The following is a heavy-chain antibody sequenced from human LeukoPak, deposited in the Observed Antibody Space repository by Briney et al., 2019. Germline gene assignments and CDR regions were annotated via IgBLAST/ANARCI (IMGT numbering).Heavy chain of an antibody. CDR2: VFDSGGT. J-gene: IGHJ4*02. V-gene: IGHV4-61*08. CDR3: ARGYSSSWNYFDY. CDR1: GGSISSGDYY. Sequence: SETLSLTCSVSGGSISSGDYYWSWIRQPPGKGLEWIGYVFDSGGTNYNPSLKSRVTISVDTSEKQFSLKLSSVTAADTAVYYCARGYSSSWNYFDYWGQGTLVTVSS. D-gene: IGHD6-13*01.